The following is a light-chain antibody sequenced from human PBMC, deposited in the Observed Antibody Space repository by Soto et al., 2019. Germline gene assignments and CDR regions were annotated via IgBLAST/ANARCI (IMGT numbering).Light chain of an antibody. J-gene: IGKJ1*01. CDR3: LKYTKDAPGT. Sequence: DIQMTQSPSSLSASVGDRVTLTCRASQDISQYLAWYQQRPGKVPTLLIYYASTLQSGVPSRFSGSGSGTEFTLTISSRQPEDVATYYCLKYTKDAPGTFGQGTKVEI. V-gene: IGKV1-27*01. CDR1: QDISQY. CDR2: YAS.